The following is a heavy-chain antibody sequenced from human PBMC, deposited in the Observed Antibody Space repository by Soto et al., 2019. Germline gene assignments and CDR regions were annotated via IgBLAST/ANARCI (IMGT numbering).Heavy chain of an antibody. CDR2: IGTAGDP. V-gene: IGHV3-13*05. CDR3: ARAGRYCTSTSCYTHYYGMDV. CDR1: GFTFSSYD. Sequence: GGSLRLSCAASGFTFSSYDMHWVRQPTGKGLEWVSAIGTAGDPYYPDSVKGRLTIYRENARNSLYLQMNSLRAGDTAVYYCARAGRYCTSTSCYTHYYGMDVWGQGTTVTVSS. D-gene: IGHD2-2*02. J-gene: IGHJ6*02.